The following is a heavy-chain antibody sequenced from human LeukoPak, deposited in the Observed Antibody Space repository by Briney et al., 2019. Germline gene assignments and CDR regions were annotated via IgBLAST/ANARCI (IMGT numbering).Heavy chain of an antibody. J-gene: IGHJ4*02. Sequence: SETLSLTCAVYVGSFSGYYWTWIRQPPGKDLEWIGEINHSGRTNYNPSLKSRLTISVDTSKNQFSLKLSSVTAADTAVYYCAREGSGWSFDYWGQGTLVTVSS. CDR2: INHSGRT. CDR1: VGSFSGYY. V-gene: IGHV4-34*01. CDR3: AREGSGWSFDY. D-gene: IGHD6-19*01.